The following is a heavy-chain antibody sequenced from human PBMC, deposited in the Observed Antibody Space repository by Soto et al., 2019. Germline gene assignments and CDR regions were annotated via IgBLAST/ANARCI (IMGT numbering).Heavy chain of an antibody. Sequence: GGSLRLSCAASGFTFSSYAMSWVRQAPGKGLEWVSAISGSGGSTYYADSVKGRFTISRDNSKNTLYLQMNSLRAEDTAVYYCANLGVLRFLLWLSPNIYGMDVRGQGTTVTLSS. J-gene: IGHJ6*02. CDR3: ANLGVLRFLLWLSPNIYGMDV. V-gene: IGHV3-23*01. D-gene: IGHD3-3*01. CDR2: ISGSGGST. CDR1: GFTFSSYA.